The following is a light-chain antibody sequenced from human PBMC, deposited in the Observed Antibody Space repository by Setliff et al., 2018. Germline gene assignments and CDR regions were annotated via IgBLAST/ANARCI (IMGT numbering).Light chain of an antibody. CDR2: DVR. V-gene: IGLV2-14*01. J-gene: IGLJ2*01. Sequence: QSALAQPASVSGSPGQSITISCTGTSSDVGGYNYVSWYQQHPGKVPKLMIYDVRKRPSGVSNRFSGSKSGNTASLTISGLQAEDEADYYCNSYTSSSTMLFGGGTKVTV. CDR3: NSYTSSSTML. CDR1: SSDVGGYNY.